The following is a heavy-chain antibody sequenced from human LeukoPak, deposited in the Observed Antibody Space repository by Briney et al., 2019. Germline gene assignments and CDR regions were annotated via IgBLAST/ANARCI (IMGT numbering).Heavy chain of an antibody. D-gene: IGHD5/OR15-5a*01. V-gene: IGHV4-31*03. J-gene: IGHJ6*03. Sequence: PSETLSLTCTVSGASVGSGGYYWPWIRRHPEKGLEWIGYITYSGSTYYNPSLKSRVTISLDTFKNQFSLKLNSVTAADTAVYHCASLHYYYFYMDVWGKGTTVTVSS. CDR3: ASLHYYYFYMDV. CDR2: ITYSGST. CDR1: GASVGSGGYY.